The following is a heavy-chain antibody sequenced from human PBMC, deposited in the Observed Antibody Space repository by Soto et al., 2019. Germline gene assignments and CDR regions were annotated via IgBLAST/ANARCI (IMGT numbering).Heavy chain of an antibody. D-gene: IGHD2-8*02. CDR3: ARGAEVGIELAAFDQ. V-gene: IGHV1-2*04. J-gene: IGHJ4*02. CDR1: GYTFSDYY. Sequence: QVHLVQSGAEVKRAGASVTVSCKASGYTFSDYYIHWVRQAPGQGLQWMGCINPKSGDRRYAQMFRGWVFMTRDTSISTAYMGVSGLKSDDTAVYFCARGAEVGIELAAFDQWGQGTLVTVSA. CDR2: INPKSGDR.